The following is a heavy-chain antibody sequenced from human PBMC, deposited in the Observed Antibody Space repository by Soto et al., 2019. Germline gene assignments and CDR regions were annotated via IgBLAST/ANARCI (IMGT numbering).Heavy chain of an antibody. D-gene: IGHD6-19*01. CDR3: ARAGGLGAVAADY. J-gene: IGHJ4*02. Sequence: QLQLQESGSGLVKPSQTLSLTCAVSGGSISSGGYSWSWIRQPPGKGLEWIGYIYHSGSTYYNPSIKSLVTISVDRSKNQFSLKLSSVTAADTAVYYCARAGGLGAVAADYWGQGTLVTVSS. CDR1: GGSISSGGYS. CDR2: IYHSGST. V-gene: IGHV4-30-2*01.